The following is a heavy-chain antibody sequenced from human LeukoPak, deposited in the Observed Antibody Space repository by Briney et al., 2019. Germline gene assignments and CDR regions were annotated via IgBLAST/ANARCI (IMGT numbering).Heavy chain of an antibody. Sequence: SETLSLTCAVYGGSFSGYYWSWIRQPPRKGLEWIGEINHSGSTNYNPSLKSRVTISVDTSKNQFSLKLSSVTAADTAVYYCARGGHSSSWYYRAEYFQHWGQGTLVTVSS. CDR2: INHSGST. D-gene: IGHD6-13*01. CDR3: ARGGHSSSWYYRAEYFQH. J-gene: IGHJ1*01. CDR1: GGSFSGYY. V-gene: IGHV4-34*01.